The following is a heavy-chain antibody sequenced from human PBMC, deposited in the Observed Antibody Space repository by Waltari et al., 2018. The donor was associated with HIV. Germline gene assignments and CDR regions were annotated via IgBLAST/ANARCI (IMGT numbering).Heavy chain of an antibody. Sequence: EVQLLESGGGLVQPGGSLRLSCAASGFPFSSYVMSWFRQAPGKGLEWVSAISGSGGSTYYADSVKGRFTISRDNSKNTLYLQMNSLRAEDTAVYYCATMGYSSGSGDYWGQGTLVTVSS. CDR2: ISGSGGST. J-gene: IGHJ4*02. V-gene: IGHV3-23*01. D-gene: IGHD6-19*01. CDR3: ATMGYSSGSGDY. CDR1: GFPFSSYV.